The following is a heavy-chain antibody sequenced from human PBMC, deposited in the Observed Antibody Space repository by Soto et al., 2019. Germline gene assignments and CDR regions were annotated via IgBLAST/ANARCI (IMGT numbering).Heavy chain of an antibody. CDR3: AREDETSNYFDY. CDR1: GGSISSGGHY. V-gene: IGHV4-31*03. CDR2: IYYTGTT. J-gene: IGHJ4*02. D-gene: IGHD2-2*01. Sequence: QVQLQESGPGLVKPSQALSLICTVSGGSISSGGHYWSWIRQHPGKGLEWIGYIYYTGTTYYNPSRRSRLTISVDSSSNQFSLRLSSVTAADTAVYYCAREDETSNYFDYWGQGTLVTVSS.